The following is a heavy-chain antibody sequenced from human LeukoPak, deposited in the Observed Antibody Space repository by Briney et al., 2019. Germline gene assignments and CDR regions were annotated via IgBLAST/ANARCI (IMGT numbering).Heavy chain of an antibody. CDR2: ITGSSSYI. CDR1: GFSFRSYS. V-gene: IGHV3-21*01. D-gene: IGHD1-1*01. Sequence: GGSLRLSCAASGFSFRSYSMDWVRQAPGKELEWVSSITGSSSYISYADSVKGRFTISRDNAETSLFLQMNSLRPEDTAVYFCARDRLEGGETFDSWGQGTLVTVSS. J-gene: IGHJ4*02. CDR3: ARDRLEGGETFDS.